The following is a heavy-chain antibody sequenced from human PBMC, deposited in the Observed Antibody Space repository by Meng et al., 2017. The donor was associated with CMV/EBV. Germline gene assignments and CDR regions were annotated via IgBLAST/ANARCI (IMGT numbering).Heavy chain of an antibody. CDR3: ARGGSDSSGWYFDY. J-gene: IGHJ4*02. D-gene: IGHD6-19*01. CDR1: GSSSSGGYY. Sequence: GSSSSGGYYWSWIRQHPGKGLEWIGYIYYSGSTYYNPSLKSRVTISVDTSKNQFSLKLSSVTAADTAVYYCARGGSDSSGWYFDYWGQGTLVTVSS. V-gene: IGHV4-31*02. CDR2: IYYSGST.